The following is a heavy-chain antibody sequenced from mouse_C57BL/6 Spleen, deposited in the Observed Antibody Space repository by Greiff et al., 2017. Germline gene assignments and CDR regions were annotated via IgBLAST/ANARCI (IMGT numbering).Heavy chain of an antibody. CDR2: IDPSDSYT. CDR1: GYTFTSYW. Sequence: QVQLQQPGAELVKPGASVKLSCKASGYTFTSYWMPWVKQRPGQGLEWIGEIDPSDSYTNYNQKFKGKATLTVDTSSSTAYMQLSSLASEDSAVYYCARSLRVYFDYGGKGTTLTVSS. V-gene: IGHV1-50*01. CDR3: ARSLRVYFDY. J-gene: IGHJ2*01.